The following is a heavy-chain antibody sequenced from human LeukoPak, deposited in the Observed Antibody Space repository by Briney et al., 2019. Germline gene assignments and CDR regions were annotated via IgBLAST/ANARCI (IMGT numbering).Heavy chain of an antibody. V-gene: IGHV4-30-2*01. CDR1: GGSISSGGYS. D-gene: IGHD6-6*01. CDR2: IYHSGST. CDR3: ARDGKQLSFDY. Sequence: SQTLPLTCAVSGGSISSGGYSWSWIRQPPGKGLEWIGYIYHSGSTYYNPSLKSRVTISVDRSKNQFSLKLSSVTAADTAVYYCARDGKQLSFDYWGQGTLVTVSS. J-gene: IGHJ4*02.